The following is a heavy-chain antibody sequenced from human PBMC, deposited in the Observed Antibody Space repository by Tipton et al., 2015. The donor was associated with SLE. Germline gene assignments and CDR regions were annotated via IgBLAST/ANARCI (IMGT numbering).Heavy chain of an antibody. CDR1: GGSISSGSYY. J-gene: IGHJ4*02. V-gene: IGHV4-61*02. CDR2: IYTSGST. CDR3: ARGRSRGSSSWNY. Sequence: TLSLTCTVSGGSISSGSYYWSWIRQPAGKGLEWSGRIYTSGSTNYNPSLKSRVTISVDTSKNQFSLKLSSVTAADTAVYYCARGRSRGSSSWNYWGQGTLVTVSS. D-gene: IGHD6-13*01.